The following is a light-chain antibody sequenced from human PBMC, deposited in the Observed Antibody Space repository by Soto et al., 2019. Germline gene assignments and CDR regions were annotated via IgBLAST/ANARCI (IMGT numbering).Light chain of an antibody. V-gene: IGKV2-28*01. Sequence: DIVMTQSQLCLPVTPGEPASISCRSSQSLLHRNGYNYLDWYLQKPGQSPQLLIYLGSNRASGVPDRFSGSGSGTDFTLTISRVEAEDVGVYYCMQALQSPTFGGGTKVDIK. CDR2: LGS. CDR3: MQALQSPT. J-gene: IGKJ4*01. CDR1: QSLLHRNGYNY.